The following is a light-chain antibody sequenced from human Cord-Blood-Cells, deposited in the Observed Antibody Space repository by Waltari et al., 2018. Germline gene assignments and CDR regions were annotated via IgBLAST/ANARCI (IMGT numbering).Light chain of an antibody. CDR3: MQALQTPRT. J-gene: IGKJ1*01. Sequence: DIGMTQSPLSLRVTPGEPASISCRSSQSLLHSNGYNYLDWYLQKPGQSPQLLIYLGSNRASGVPDRFSGSGSGTDFTLKISRVEAEDVGVYYCMQALQTPRTFGQGTKVEIK. V-gene: IGKV2-28*01. CDR1: QSLLHSNGYNY. CDR2: LGS.